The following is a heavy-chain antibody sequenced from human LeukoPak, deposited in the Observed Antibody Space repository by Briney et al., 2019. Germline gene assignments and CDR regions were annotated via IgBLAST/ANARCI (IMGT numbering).Heavy chain of an antibody. V-gene: IGHV3-33*01. CDR2: IWYDGSNK. J-gene: IGHJ6*02. D-gene: IGHD3-10*01. Sequence: GGSLRLSCAASGFTFSSYGMHWVRQAPGKGLEWVAVIWYDGSNKYYADSVKGRFTISRDNSKNTLYLQMNSLRAEDTAVYYCARDSEFVTMVRGANYYYYGMDVWGQGTTVTVSS. CDR1: GFTFSSYG. CDR3: ARDSEFVTMVRGANYYYYGMDV.